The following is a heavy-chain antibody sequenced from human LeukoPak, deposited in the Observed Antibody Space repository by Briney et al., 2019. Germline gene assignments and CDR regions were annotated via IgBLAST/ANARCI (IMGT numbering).Heavy chain of an antibody. CDR3: AKITTGTTY. CDR1: GFTFSSYG. J-gene: IGHJ4*02. CDR2: ISYDGSNK. D-gene: IGHD1-1*01. Sequence: GGSLRLSCAASGFTFSSYGMHWVRQAPGKGLEWVAVISYDGSNKYYADSVKGRFTISRDNSKNTLYLQMNSLRAEGTAVYYCAKITTGTTYWGQGTLVTVSS. V-gene: IGHV3-30*18.